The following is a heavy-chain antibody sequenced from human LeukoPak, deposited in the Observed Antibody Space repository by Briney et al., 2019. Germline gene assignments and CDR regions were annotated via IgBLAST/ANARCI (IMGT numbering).Heavy chain of an antibody. CDR3: ARHDRLHTGYYSYGMVV. CDR1: GCTFTSYG. V-gene: IGHV1-18*01. J-gene: IGHJ6*02. D-gene: IGHD2-2*01. Sequence: ASVKVSCKASGCTFTSYGISWVRQAPGQGLEWMGWISAYNGNTNYAQKLQGRVTMPTHTPTRTAHMELRSLRCDDTAVYYCARHDRLHTGYYSYGMVVWGQGTTVTVCS. CDR2: ISAYNGNT.